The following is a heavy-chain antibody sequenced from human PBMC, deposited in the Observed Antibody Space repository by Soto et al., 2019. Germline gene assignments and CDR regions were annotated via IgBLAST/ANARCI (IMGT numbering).Heavy chain of an antibody. D-gene: IGHD6-13*01. V-gene: IGHV1-8*01. CDR2: MNPNSGNT. J-gene: IGHJ6*04. CDR1: GYTFTSYD. CDR3: ARGLVAAGTAMVWWLRDYYYGMDV. Sequence: ASVKVSCEASGYTFTSYDINWVRQATGQGLEWMGWMNPNSGNTGYAQKFQGRVTMTRNTSISTAYMELSSLRSEDTAVYYCARGLVAAGTAMVWWLRDYYYGMDVWGKGTTVTV.